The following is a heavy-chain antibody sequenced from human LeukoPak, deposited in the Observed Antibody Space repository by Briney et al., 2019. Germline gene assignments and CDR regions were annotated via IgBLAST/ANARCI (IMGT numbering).Heavy chain of an antibody. J-gene: IGHJ6*03. V-gene: IGHV1-18*01. D-gene: IGHD3-3*01. CDR1: GYTFTSYG. CDR2: ISAYNGNT. CDR3: ARDWSAIHYYYYMDV. Sequence: ASVKVSCKASGYTFTSYGISWVRQAPGQGLEWMGWISAYNGNTNYAQKLQGRVTTTTDTSTSTAYMELRSLRSDDTAVYYCARDWSAIHYYYYMDVWGKGTTVTVSS.